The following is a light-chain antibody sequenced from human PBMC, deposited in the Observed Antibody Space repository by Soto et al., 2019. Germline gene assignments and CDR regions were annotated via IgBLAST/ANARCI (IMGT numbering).Light chain of an antibody. Sequence: DIQMTQSPSTLSASVADGVIFSCRASHSISNRLAWYQQKPGEAPKYLIYDASTLDSGAPSRFSGSGSGTEFTLSISSLQPDDFATYYCQQYNSYPWTFGQGTKVDIK. CDR3: QQYNSYPWT. J-gene: IGKJ1*01. CDR2: DAS. CDR1: HSISNR. V-gene: IGKV1-5*01.